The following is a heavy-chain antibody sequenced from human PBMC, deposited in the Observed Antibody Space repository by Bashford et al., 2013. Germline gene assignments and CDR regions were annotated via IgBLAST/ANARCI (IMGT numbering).Heavy chain of an antibody. CDR2: ISHTGST. V-gene: IGHV4-34*01. D-gene: IGHD2-15*01. J-gene: IGHJ4*02. CDR3: AREVGRQSLDY. Sequence: SETLSLTCAVYVDSFSGYYWHWIRQPPGKGLEWIGEISHTGSTNYNPSLKSRVTISVDTSKNQFSLKLTSLTAADTAVYYXAREVGRQSLDYWGQGTPVTVSS. CDR1: VDSFSGYY.